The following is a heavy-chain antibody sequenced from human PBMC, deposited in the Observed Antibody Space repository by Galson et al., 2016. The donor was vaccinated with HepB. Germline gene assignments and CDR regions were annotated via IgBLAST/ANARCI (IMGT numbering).Heavy chain of an antibody. V-gene: IGHV3-74*01. CDR3: ARQYGVEPAAHNYAFEI. D-gene: IGHD2-21*02. CDR2: IHSNGSIT. J-gene: IGHJ3*02. Sequence: SLRLSCAASGFIFSDYWIHWVRQAPGKGLVWVSRIHSNGSITNYADSVKGRFIISRDNAKNTLYLQMNSLRAEDTAVYYCARQYGVEPAAHNYAFEIWGQGTMVTVSS. CDR1: GFIFSDYW.